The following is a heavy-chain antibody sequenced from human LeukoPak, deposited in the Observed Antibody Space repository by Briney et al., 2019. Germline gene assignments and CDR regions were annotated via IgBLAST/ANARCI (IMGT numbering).Heavy chain of an antibody. CDR2: INPNSGGT. Sequence: ASVTVSCKASGYTFTCYYMHWVRQAPGQGLEWMGWINPNSGGTNYAQKFQGRVTITRDTSISTAYMELSRLRSDDTAVYYCARDRGGSYYGYWGQGTLVTVSS. V-gene: IGHV1-2*02. CDR1: GYTFTCYY. CDR3: ARDRGGSYYGY. D-gene: IGHD1-26*01. J-gene: IGHJ4*02.